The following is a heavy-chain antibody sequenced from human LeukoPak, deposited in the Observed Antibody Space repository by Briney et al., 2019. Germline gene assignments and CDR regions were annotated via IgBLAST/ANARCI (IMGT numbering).Heavy chain of an antibody. Sequence: SETLSLTCAVYGGSFSGYYWSWIRQPPGKGLEWIGEINHSGSTNYNPSLKSRVTISVDTSKNQFSLKLSSVTAADTAVYYCAGVVAVAAHDYWGQGTLVTVSS. D-gene: IGHD6-19*01. CDR3: AGVVAVAAHDY. CDR2: INHSGST. CDR1: GGSFSGYY. J-gene: IGHJ4*02. V-gene: IGHV4-34*01.